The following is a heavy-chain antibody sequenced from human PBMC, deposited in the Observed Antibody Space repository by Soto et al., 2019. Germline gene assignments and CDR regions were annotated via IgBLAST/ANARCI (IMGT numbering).Heavy chain of an antibody. CDR1: GYTFTYYA. Sequence: GASVKVSCKTSGYTFTYYALHWVRQAPGQGLEWMAWINTGNGNTKYSQNLQDRFIITRDTSATTLYMELSGLRSEDTAVYYCARDGHYDSSGHYYFFDTWGQGTLVTVSS. CDR2: INTGNGNT. D-gene: IGHD3-22*01. J-gene: IGHJ4*02. V-gene: IGHV1-3*04. CDR3: ARDGHYDSSGHYYFFDT.